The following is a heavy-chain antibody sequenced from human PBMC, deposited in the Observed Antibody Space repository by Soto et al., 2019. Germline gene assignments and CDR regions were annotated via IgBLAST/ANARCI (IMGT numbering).Heavy chain of an antibody. CDR1: GDSVSSNSAA. CDR2: AYYRSKWYN. Sequence: SQTLSLTCAISGDSVSSNSAAWNWIRQPPSRGLEWLGRAYYRSKWYNDYAVSVKSRITINPDTSKNQFSLQLNSVTPEDTAVYYCARAHQGPRPPYYYYGMDVWGQGTTVTVSS. V-gene: IGHV6-1*01. CDR3: ARAHQGPRPPYYYYGMDV. J-gene: IGHJ6*02.